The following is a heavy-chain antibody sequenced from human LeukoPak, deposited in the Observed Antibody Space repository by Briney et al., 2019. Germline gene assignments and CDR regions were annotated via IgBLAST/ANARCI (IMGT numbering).Heavy chain of an antibody. CDR3: ARGEVPSTSWYTIDY. V-gene: IGHV3-30*02. Sequence: GGSLRLSCAASGFTFSMYGMHWFRQAPGKGLEWVAIIRFDGTKIYYADSVKGRFTISRDNSKNTVYLQMNSLRPEDTAVYYCARGEVPSTSWYTIDYWGHGTLVTVSS. D-gene: IGHD6-13*01. CDR1: GFTFSMYG. J-gene: IGHJ4*01. CDR2: IRFDGTKI.